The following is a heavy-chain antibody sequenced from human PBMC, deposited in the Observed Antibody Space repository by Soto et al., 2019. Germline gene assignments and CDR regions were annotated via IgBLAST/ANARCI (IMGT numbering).Heavy chain of an antibody. CDR1: GFTFSSYG. Sequence: QVQLVESGGGVVQPGRSLRLSCAASGFTFSSYGMHWVRQAPGKGLEWVAVIWYDGSNKYYADSVKGRFTISRDNSKNMLYLQMNSLRAEDTAVYYCARGHGAFDIWGQGTMVTVSS. J-gene: IGHJ3*02. CDR3: ARGHGAFDI. CDR2: IWYDGSNK. V-gene: IGHV3-33*01.